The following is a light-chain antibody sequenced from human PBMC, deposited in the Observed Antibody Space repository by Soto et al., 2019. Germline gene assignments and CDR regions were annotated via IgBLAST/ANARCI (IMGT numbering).Light chain of an antibody. CDR3: QSFDSSLSGSV. Sequence: QAVVTQPPSVSGAPGQRVTISCTGSSSNIGAGYDVHWYQQLPGTAPKLLMYGNNNRPSGVPDRFSGSKSGTSASLAITGLQAEDAADYYCQSFDSSLSGSVFGGGTKLTVL. V-gene: IGLV1-40*01. J-gene: IGLJ2*01. CDR2: GNN. CDR1: SSNIGAGYD.